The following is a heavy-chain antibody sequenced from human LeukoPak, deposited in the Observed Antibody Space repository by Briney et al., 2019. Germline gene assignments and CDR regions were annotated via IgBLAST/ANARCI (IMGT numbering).Heavy chain of an antibody. J-gene: IGHJ4*03. V-gene: IGHV3-43*01. CDR2: FIRNGVTT. Sequence: GGSLRLSCVGSGFKFRAFTMHWVRQAPGRGLEWVSLFIRNGVTTFYADSVRGRFTISRDNSENSVYLQMDSLTTEDTAVYYCAKEKDTMYFDLWGQGTLVTVS. CDR1: GFKFRAFT. CDR3: AKEKDTMYFDL. D-gene: IGHD3-10*01.